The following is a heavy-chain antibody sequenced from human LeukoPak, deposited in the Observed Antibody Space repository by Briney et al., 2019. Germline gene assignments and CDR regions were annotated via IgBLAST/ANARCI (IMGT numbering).Heavy chain of an antibody. CDR2: ISSSSSYI. CDR3: ATGRGGEY. D-gene: IGHD3-16*01. J-gene: IGHJ4*02. Sequence: SGGSLRLSCAASGFTFSSYAMSWVRQAPGKGLEWVSSISSSSSYIYYADSVKGRFTISRDNAKNSLYLQMNSLRAEDTAVYYCATGRGGEYWGQGTLVTVSS. CDR1: GFTFSSYA. V-gene: IGHV3-21*01.